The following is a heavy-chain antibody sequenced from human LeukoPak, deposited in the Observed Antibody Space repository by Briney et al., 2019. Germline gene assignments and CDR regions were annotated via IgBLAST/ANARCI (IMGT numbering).Heavy chain of an antibody. J-gene: IGHJ4*02. V-gene: IGHV1-8*01. D-gene: IGHD2-21*02. Sequence: ASVTVSCKASGYTFTSYDINWVRQATGQGLEWMGWMNPNSGNTGYAQKFQGRVTMTRNTSISTAYMELSSLRSDDTAVYYCAYVVVTALGYWGQGTLVTVSS. CDR1: GYTFTSYD. CDR2: MNPNSGNT. CDR3: AYVVVTALGY.